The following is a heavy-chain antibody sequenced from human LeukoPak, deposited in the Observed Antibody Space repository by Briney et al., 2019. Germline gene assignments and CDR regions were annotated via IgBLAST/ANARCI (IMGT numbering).Heavy chain of an antibody. V-gene: IGHV3-23*01. CDR2: ISGSGGST. CDR3: AKVPYGGNLYYFDY. Sequence: PGRSLRLSCAASGFTFSSYAMSWVRQAPGKGLEWVSAISGSGGSTYYADSVKGRFTISRDNSKNTLYLQMNSLRAEDTAVYYCAKVPYGGNLYYFDYWGQGTLVTVSS. J-gene: IGHJ4*02. D-gene: IGHD4-23*01. CDR1: GFTFSSYA.